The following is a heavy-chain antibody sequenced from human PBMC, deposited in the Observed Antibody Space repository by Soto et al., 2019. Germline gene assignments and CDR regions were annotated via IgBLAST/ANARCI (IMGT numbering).Heavy chain of an antibody. D-gene: IGHD6-13*01. V-gene: IGHV5-10-1*01. J-gene: IGHJ6*02. CDR1: GYSFTSDW. CDR2: IDPSDSYT. Sequence: PGESLKISCKGSGYSFTSDWISWVRQMPGKGLEWMGRIDPSDSYTNYSPSFQGHVTISADKSISTAYLQWSSLKASDTAMYYCARHERLYSSSWYDYYYGMDVWGQGTTVTVSS. CDR3: ARHERLYSSSWYDYYYGMDV.